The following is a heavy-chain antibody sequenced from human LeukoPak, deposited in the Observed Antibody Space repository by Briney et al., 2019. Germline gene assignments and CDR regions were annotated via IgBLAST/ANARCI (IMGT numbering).Heavy chain of an antibody. D-gene: IGHD6-6*01. CDR2: IYYSGNT. CDR3: ASSSTNWYFDL. Sequence: SETLSLTCTVSGGSISSASYYWSWIRQPPGKGLEWIGYIYYSGNTYYNPSLKSRVTMSVDTSKNQFALKLYSVTAADTAVYYCASSSTNWYFDLWGRGTLVTVSS. CDR1: GGSISSASYY. J-gene: IGHJ2*01. V-gene: IGHV4-30-4*01.